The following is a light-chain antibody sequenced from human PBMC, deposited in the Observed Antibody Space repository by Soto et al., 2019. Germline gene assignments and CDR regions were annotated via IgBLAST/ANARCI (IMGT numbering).Light chain of an antibody. CDR3: QQYNTYPLT. J-gene: IGKJ4*01. Sequence: DIQMTQSPSTLSASVGDRVTITCRASQTISTLLAWYQQKPGKAPKLLIYKASSLEGGVPSRFSGSGSGTEFNITISSLQPDDFATYYCQQYNTYPLTVGGGTTVDIK. CDR2: KAS. V-gene: IGKV1-5*03. CDR1: QTISTL.